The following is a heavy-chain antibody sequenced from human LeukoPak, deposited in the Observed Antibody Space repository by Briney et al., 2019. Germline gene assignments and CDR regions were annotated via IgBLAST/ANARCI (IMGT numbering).Heavy chain of an antibody. CDR3: AKDPESSSWYYFDY. CDR1: GFTCSSYA. J-gene: IGHJ4*02. CDR2: ISGSGGST. V-gene: IGHV3-23*01. D-gene: IGHD6-13*01. Sequence: GGSLRLSCAASGFTCSSYAMSWVRQAPGKGLEWVSAISGSGGSTYYADSVKGRFTISRDNSKNTLYLQMNSLRAEDTAVYYCAKDPESSSWYYFDYWGQGTLVTVSS.